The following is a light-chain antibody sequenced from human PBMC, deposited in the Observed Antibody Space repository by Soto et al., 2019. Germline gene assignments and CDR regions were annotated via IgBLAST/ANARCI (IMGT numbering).Light chain of an antibody. CDR2: DVS. V-gene: IGLV2-14*01. Sequence: QSVLTQPASVSGSPGQSITISCTGTSSDVGGYNYVSWYQQHPGKAPKLMIYDVSNRPSVVSNRFSGSKSGNTASLTISGLQAEDEADYYCSSYTSSSTLVVFGGGTKRTVL. CDR3: SSYTSSSTLVV. J-gene: IGLJ3*02. CDR1: SSDVGGYNY.